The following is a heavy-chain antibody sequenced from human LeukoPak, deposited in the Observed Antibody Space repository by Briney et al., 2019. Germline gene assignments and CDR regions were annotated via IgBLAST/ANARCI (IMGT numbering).Heavy chain of an antibody. CDR3: ASQHYARFDP. CDR1: GFTFSSYS. J-gene: IGHJ5*02. D-gene: IGHD3-16*01. Sequence: GGSLRLSCAASGFTFSSYSMNWVRQAPGKGLEWVGNIQPDGSEQYPVDSVKGRFTISRDNARNSLFLQMNSLRVEDTAVYYCASQHYARFDPWGQGTLVTVSS. V-gene: IGHV3-7*01. CDR2: IQPDGSEQ.